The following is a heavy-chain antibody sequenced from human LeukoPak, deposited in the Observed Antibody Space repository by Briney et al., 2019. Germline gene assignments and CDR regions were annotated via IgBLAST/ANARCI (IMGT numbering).Heavy chain of an antibody. CDR1: GYTFTGYY. J-gene: IGHJ5*02. CDR3: ARHLGGAYDSSGYYYDTNWFDP. D-gene: IGHD3-22*01. Sequence: ASVKVSCKASGYTFTGYYMHWVRQAPGQGLEWMGWINPNSGATNYAQKFQGRVNMTRDTSISTAYMELSRLRSDDTAVYYCARHLGGAYDSSGYYYDTNWFDPWGQGTQVTVSS. CDR2: INPNSGAT. V-gene: IGHV1-2*02.